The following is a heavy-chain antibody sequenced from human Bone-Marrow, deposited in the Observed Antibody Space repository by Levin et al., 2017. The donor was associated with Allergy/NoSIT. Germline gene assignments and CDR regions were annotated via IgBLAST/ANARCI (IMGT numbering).Heavy chain of an antibody. J-gene: IGHJ6*02. D-gene: IGHD2-2*01. CDR1: GGSINSDTYY. CDR2: FYYGGNT. V-gene: IGHV4-39*07. CDR3: GRVGYCTSSSCFVFYYYAMDV. Sequence: SETLSLTCSVSGGSINSDTYYWGWIRQPPGRGLEWIGSFYYGGNTYYNPSLKSRVSISVDTSANQFSLNLNSVTAADTAVYYCGRVGYCTSSSCFVFYYYAMDVWGPGTTVTVSS.